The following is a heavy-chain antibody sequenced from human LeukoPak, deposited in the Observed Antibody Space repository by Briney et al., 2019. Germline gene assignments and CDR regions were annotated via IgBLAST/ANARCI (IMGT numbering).Heavy chain of an antibody. CDR3: ASCRLNDYGDYGAFDY. Sequence: GGSLRLSCAASGFTFSSYGMHWVRPAPDKGLGWVAVIWYDGSNKYYADSVKGRFTISRDNSKNKLYLKMNSLRAEDTAVYYYASCRLNDYGDYGAFDYWGQGTLVTVSS. CDR2: IWYDGSNK. CDR1: GFTFSSYG. V-gene: IGHV3-33*01. D-gene: IGHD4-17*01. J-gene: IGHJ4*02.